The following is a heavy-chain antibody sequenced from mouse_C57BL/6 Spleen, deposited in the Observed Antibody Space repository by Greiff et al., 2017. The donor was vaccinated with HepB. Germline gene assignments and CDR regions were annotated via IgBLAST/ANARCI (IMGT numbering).Heavy chain of an antibody. J-gene: IGHJ3*01. CDR1: GYTFTDYE. Sequence: QVQLQQSGAELVRPGASVTLSCKASGYTFTDYEMHWVKQTPVHGLEWIGAIDPETGGTAYNQKFKGKAILTADKSCSTAYMELRSLTSEDSAVYYCTRWGGYDGAYWGQGTLVTVSA. V-gene: IGHV1-15*01. CDR3: TRWGGYDGAY. CDR2: IDPETGGT. D-gene: IGHD2-2*01.